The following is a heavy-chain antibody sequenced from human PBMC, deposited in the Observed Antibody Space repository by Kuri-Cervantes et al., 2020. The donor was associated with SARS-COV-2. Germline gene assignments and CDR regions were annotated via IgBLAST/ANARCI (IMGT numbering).Heavy chain of an antibody. Sequence: GGSLRLTCKGSGYSFTSYWIGWVRQMPGKGLEWMGNIYPGDSDTRYSPSFQGQVTISADKSISTAFLQWSSLKASDTAMYYCARRAYGEQVDYYYMDVWGKGTTVTVSS. CDR3: ARRAYGEQVDYYYMDV. J-gene: IGHJ6*03. CDR1: GYSFTSYW. V-gene: IGHV5-51*01. D-gene: IGHD4-17*01. CDR2: IYPGDSDT.